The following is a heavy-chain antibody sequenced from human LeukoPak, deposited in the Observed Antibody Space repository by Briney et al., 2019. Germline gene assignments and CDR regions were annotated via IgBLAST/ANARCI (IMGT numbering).Heavy chain of an antibody. Sequence: ASVKVSCKASGGTFSSYAISWVRQAPGQGLEWMGRIIPIFGIANYAQKFQGRVTITADKSTGTAYMELSSLRSEDTAVYYCARSDSSPNGMDVWGQGTTVTVSS. D-gene: IGHD3-22*01. CDR3: ARSDSSPNGMDV. CDR1: GGTFSSYA. J-gene: IGHJ6*02. V-gene: IGHV1-69*04. CDR2: IIPIFGIA.